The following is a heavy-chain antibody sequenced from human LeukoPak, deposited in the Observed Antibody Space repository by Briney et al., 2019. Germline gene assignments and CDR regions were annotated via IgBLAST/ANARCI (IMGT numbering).Heavy chain of an antibody. CDR1: GYTFTSYA. J-gene: IGHJ5*02. CDR3: ARDGLVPAAIEVPNWFDP. CDR2: INAGNGNT. Sequence: GASVKVSCKASGYTFTSYAMHWMRQAPGQRLEWMGWINAGNGNTKYSQKFQGRVTITRDTSASTAYMELSSLRSEDTAVYYCARDGLVPAAIEVPNWFDPWGQGTLVTVSS. V-gene: IGHV1-3*01. D-gene: IGHD2-2*01.